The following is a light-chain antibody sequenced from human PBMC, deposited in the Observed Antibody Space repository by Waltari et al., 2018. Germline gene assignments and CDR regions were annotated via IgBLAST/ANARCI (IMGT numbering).Light chain of an antibody. V-gene: IGLV3-25*03. CDR2: KDS. CDR3: QSADSSGTWV. CDR1: ALPKQY. Sequence: SYELTQPPPVSVSPGQTARITCSGDALPKQYAYWYQQKPGQAPVLVRYKDSERPSGIPERFSGSSSGTTVTLTISGVQAEDEADYYCQSADSSGTWVFGGGTKLTVL. J-gene: IGLJ3*02.